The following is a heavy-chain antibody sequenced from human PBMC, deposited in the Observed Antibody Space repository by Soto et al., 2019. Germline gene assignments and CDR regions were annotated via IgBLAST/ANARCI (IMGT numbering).Heavy chain of an antibody. Sequence: SETLSLTCTVSGGSISGGDYYWSWIRQPPGKGLEWIGYIYYSGSTYYNPSLKSRVTISVDTSKNQFSLKLSSVTAADTAVYYCARTDIVVVPAAIPNYYYYGMDVWGQGTTVTVSS. CDR3: ARTDIVVVPAAIPNYYYYGMDV. CDR1: GGSISGGDYY. CDR2: IYYSGST. J-gene: IGHJ6*02. D-gene: IGHD2-2*02. V-gene: IGHV4-30-4*01.